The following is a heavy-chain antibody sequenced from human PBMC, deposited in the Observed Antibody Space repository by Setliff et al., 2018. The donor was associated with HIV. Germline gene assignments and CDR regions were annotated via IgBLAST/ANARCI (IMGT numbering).Heavy chain of an antibody. V-gene: IGHV1-18*01. D-gene: IGHD3-22*01. Sequence: ASVKVSCKASGYTFTSYGFSWVRQAPGQGLQWMGWINTYNRQTKYADNLRDRVTMTTDTPSSTAYMELRSLRSDDTAVYYCVRGVTRDISGYYRDEYFQHWGQGTPVTVSS. CDR3: VRGVTRDISGYYRDEYFQH. CDR1: GYTFTSYG. J-gene: IGHJ1*01. CDR2: INTYNRQT.